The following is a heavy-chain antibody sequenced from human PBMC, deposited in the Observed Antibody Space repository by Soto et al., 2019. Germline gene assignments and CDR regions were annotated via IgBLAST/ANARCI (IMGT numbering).Heavy chain of an antibody. D-gene: IGHD5-12*01. CDR2: ISAYNGNT. J-gene: IGHJ4*02. Sequence: ASVKVSCKASGYTFTSYGISWVRQAPGQGLEWMGWISAYNGNTNYAQKLQGRVTMTTDTSTSTAYMELRSLRSDDTAVYYCAREGSGYEGFRGGTFDYWGQGTLVTVSS. CDR3: AREGSGYEGFRGGTFDY. CDR1: GYTFTSYG. V-gene: IGHV1-18*01.